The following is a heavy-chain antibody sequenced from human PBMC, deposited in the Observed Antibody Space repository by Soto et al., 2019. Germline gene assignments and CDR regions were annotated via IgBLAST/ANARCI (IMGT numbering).Heavy chain of an antibody. CDR3: ARDFGSDLSAPGAVFDY. J-gene: IGHJ4*02. Sequence: QVQLVQSGGEVVQPGASVKVSCKASGYFFTSYGITWVRQAPGQGLEWMGWISPYNGNTKYAQNFQGRVTMTTDTYTSTAYMEVRRLRSDDPAVYYCARDFGSDLSAPGAVFDYWGQGNLVTVSS. V-gene: IGHV1-18*04. D-gene: IGHD3-3*01. CDR2: ISPYNGNT. CDR1: GYFFTSYG.